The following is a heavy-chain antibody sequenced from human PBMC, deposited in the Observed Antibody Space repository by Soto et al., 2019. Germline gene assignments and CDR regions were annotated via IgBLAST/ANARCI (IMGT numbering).Heavy chain of an antibody. CDR2: IASDGKDK. J-gene: IGHJ4*02. D-gene: IGHD6-13*01. V-gene: IGHV3-30*18. CDR3: AKDGAIAAADYFFDY. Sequence: QVQLVESGGGVVQPGRSLKLSCAASGFTFSNYAIHGVRQAPGKGLEWVAVIASDGKDKRYADSVKGRFTSSRDNSKKTVYLQMNSLRGEDTAGYYCAKDGAIAAADYFFDYCGQGRLVTVSS. CDR1: GFTFSNYA.